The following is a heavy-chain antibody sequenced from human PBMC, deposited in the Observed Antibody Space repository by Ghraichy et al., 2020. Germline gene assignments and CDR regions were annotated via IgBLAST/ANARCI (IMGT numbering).Heavy chain of an antibody. Sequence: GGSLRLSCAASGFTFSSYSMNWVRQAPGKGLEWVSSISSSSSYIYYADSVKGRFTISRDNAKNSLYLQMNSLRAEDTAVYYCARDNVLRFLEINNFDIWGQGTMVTVSA. J-gene: IGHJ3*02. CDR1: GFTFSSYS. CDR2: ISSSSSYI. D-gene: IGHD3-3*01. CDR3: ARDNVLRFLEINNFDI. V-gene: IGHV3-21*01.